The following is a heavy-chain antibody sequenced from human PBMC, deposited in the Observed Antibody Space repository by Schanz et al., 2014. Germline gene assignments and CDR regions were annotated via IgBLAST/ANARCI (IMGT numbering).Heavy chain of an antibody. J-gene: IGHJ4*02. D-gene: IGHD3-10*01. Sequence: QVQLVESGGGVVRPGGSLRLSCAGSGFTFSNYAIHWVRQAPGKGLEWVGVISSDGNQQYYVDSVRGRFTMSRDNSKDTLYLQMSGLTPEDTAVYYCARGPIQIQGVPLDFSGQGTLVTVSS. CDR2: ISSDGNQQ. CDR3: ARGPIQIQGVPLDF. V-gene: IGHV3-30*04. CDR1: GFTFSNYA.